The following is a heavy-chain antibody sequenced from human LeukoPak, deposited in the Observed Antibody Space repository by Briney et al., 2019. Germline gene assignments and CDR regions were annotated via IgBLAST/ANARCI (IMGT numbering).Heavy chain of an antibody. CDR3: ARAPRIAVADIFDY. V-gene: IGHV1-18*01. D-gene: IGHD6-19*01. Sequence: GASVKVSCKASGYTFTSYGISWVRQAPGQGLEWMGWISAYNGNTNYAQKLQGRVTMTTDTSTSTAYMELRGLRSDDTAVYYCARAPRIAVADIFDYWGQGTLVTVSS. CDR1: GYTFTSYG. CDR2: ISAYNGNT. J-gene: IGHJ4*02.